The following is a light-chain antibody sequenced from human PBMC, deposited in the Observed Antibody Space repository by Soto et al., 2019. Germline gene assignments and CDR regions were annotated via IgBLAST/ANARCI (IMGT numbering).Light chain of an antibody. Sequence: DIQMTQSPSTLSASVGDRVTITCRASQSISSWLAWYQQKPGKAPKLLIYKASSLESGVPSRFSGSGSGTEFTLTISSLQPDDFANYYCQQYNSYSQTVGQGTKVEIK. J-gene: IGKJ1*01. V-gene: IGKV1-5*03. CDR1: QSISSW. CDR2: KAS. CDR3: QQYNSYSQT.